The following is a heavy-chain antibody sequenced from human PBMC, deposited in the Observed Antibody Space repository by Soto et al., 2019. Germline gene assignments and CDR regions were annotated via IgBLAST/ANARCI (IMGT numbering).Heavy chain of an antibody. CDR3: ARDRSEMITFGGETNFDP. Sequence: QVQLVQSGAEVKKPGASVKVSCKASGYTFTSYGISWVRQAPGQGLEWMGWISAYNGNTNYAQKLQGRVTMTTDTSSSTTYMELRSLRSDDTDVYYCARDRSEMITFGGETNFDPWGQGTLVTVSS. CDR1: GYTFTSYG. J-gene: IGHJ5*02. CDR2: ISAYNGNT. D-gene: IGHD3-16*01. V-gene: IGHV1-18*04.